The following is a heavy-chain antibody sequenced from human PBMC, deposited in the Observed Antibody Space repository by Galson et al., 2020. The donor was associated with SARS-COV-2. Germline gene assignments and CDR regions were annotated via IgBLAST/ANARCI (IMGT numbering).Heavy chain of an antibody. V-gene: IGHV1-24*01. Sequence: ASVKVSCKVSGYTLTELSMHWVRQAPGKGLEWMGGFDPEDGETIYAQKFQGRVTMTEDTSTDTAYMELSSLRSEDTAVYYCATMYAYYDSSGYYGYWGQGTLVTVS. CDR2: FDPEDGET. D-gene: IGHD3-22*01. CDR1: GYTLTELS. J-gene: IGHJ4*02. CDR3: ATMYAYYDSSGYYGY.